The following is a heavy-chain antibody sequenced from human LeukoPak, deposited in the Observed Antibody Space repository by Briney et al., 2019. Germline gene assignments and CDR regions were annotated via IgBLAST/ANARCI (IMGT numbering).Heavy chain of an antibody. CDR3: ARGIAAAAKQGGFDY. J-gene: IGHJ4*02. CDR2: IYTIGTT. Sequence: SETLSLTCTVSGDSISSYYWSWIRHPAGKGLEWLGRIYTIGTTNYNPSLKSRVTMSVDTSKNQFSLKLSSVTAADTAVYYCARGIAAAAKQGGFDYWGQGTLVTVSS. V-gene: IGHV4-4*07. CDR1: GDSISSYY. D-gene: IGHD6-13*01.